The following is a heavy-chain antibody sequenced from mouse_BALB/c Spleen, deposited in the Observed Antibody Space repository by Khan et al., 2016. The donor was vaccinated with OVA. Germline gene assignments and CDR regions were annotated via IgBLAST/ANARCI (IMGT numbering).Heavy chain of an antibody. Sequence: VELVESGPELVRPGVSVKISCKGSGYIFTDYAMHWVKQSHAKSLEWIGLISTYSGNTNYNQKFKGKATMTVDQSSSTAYMELARLTSEDSAIXCCARPAYDGYYDYWGQGTTLTVSS. D-gene: IGHD2-3*01. J-gene: IGHJ2*01. V-gene: IGHV1S137*01. CDR3: ARPAYDGYYDY. CDR2: ISTYSGNT. CDR1: GYIFTDYA.